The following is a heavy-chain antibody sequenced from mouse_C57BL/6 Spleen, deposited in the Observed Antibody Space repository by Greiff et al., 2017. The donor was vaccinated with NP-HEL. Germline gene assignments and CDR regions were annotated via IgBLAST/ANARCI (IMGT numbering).Heavy chain of an antibody. CDR1: GYTFTDYY. J-gene: IGHJ2*01. D-gene: IGHD2-3*01. CDR3: TRYTDGYYGDY. V-gene: IGHV1-19*01. Sequence: EVQLQQSGPVLVKPGASVKMSCKASGYTFTDYYMNWVKQSHGKSLEWIGVINPYNGGTSYNQKFKGKATLTVDKSPSTAYMELNSLTSEDSAVYYWTRYTDGYYGDYWGQGTTLTVSS. CDR2: INPYNGGT.